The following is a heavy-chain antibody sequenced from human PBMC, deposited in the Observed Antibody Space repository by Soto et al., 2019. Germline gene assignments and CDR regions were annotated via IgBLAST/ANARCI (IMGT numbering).Heavy chain of an antibody. V-gene: IGHV3-7*03. CDR1: GFTLSSYW. CDR3: ARDRCSSTSCYGPHYYYYYGMDV. CDR2: IKQDGSEK. J-gene: IGHJ6*02. Sequence: PGGSLRLSCAASGFTLSSYWMSWVRQAPGKGLEWVANIKQDGSEKYYVDSVKGRFTISRDNAKNSLYLQMNSLRAEDTAVYYCARDRCSSTSCYGPHYYYYYGMDVWGQGTTVTVSS. D-gene: IGHD2-2*01.